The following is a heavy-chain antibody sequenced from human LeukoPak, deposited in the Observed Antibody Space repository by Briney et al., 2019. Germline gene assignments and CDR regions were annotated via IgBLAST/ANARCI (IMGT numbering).Heavy chain of an antibody. CDR1: GFTFSAYA. V-gene: IGHV3-NL1*01. Sequence: GGSLRLSCEASGFTFSAYAMTWVRQAPGKGLEWVSSIGSDNKPHYSESVRGRFTVSRDNSKNTLYLQMSTLRAEDTAVYYCAKVRRPFCTNSVCYTPFDYWGQGTLVTVST. CDR2: IGSDNKP. D-gene: IGHD2-8*01. J-gene: IGHJ4*02. CDR3: AKVRRPFCTNSVCYTPFDY.